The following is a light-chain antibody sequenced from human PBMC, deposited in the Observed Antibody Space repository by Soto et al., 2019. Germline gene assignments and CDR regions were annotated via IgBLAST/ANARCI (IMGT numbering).Light chain of an antibody. CDR3: QHYNNWPPAWT. CDR2: GAS. CDR1: QSISIN. J-gene: IGKJ1*01. V-gene: IGKV3D-15*01. Sequence: EILLTQSPGTLSVSPGDRVTLSYRASQSISINLAWYQHKPGQAPRLLIHGASTRATGVPARISGSGSGTEFTLTISSLQSEDFALYYCQHYNNWPPAWTFGQGTKVDIK.